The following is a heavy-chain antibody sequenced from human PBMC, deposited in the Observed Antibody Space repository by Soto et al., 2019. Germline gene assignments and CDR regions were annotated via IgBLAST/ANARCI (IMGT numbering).Heavy chain of an antibody. CDR2: ISGSGGST. V-gene: IGHV3-23*01. Sequence: EVQLLESGGGLVQPGGSLRLSCAASGFTFSSYAMSWVRQAPGKGLEWASAISGSGGSTYNADSVKGRFTIARDNSKNTLYLQMNSLRAEDTAVYYCAKNVGGSCQTDFDYWGQGTLVTVSS. CDR1: GFTFSSYA. D-gene: IGHD2-15*01. CDR3: AKNVGGSCQTDFDY. J-gene: IGHJ4*02.